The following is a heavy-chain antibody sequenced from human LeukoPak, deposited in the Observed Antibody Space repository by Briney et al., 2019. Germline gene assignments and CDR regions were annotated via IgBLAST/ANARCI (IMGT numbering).Heavy chain of an antibody. CDR3: AKDLLGRSGCYSLNWYFDL. V-gene: IGHV3-33*06. Sequence: GGSLRLSCTASGFTFSSYGMNWVRQAPGKGLEWMGVIWYDGSNKYYADSVKGRFTISRDNSKNTPYMQMNSLRAEDTAVYYWAKDLLGRSGCYSLNWYFDLWGRGTPVTVSS. D-gene: IGHD6-19*01. J-gene: IGHJ2*01. CDR2: IWYDGSNK. CDR1: GFTFSSYG.